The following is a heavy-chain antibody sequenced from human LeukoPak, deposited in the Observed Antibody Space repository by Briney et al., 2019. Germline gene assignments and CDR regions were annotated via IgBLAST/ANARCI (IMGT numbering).Heavy chain of an antibody. CDR2: ISSSGVTI. V-gene: IGHV3-48*04. J-gene: IGHJ4*02. D-gene: IGHD3-22*01. CDR3: ASLLRSSGYYY. Sequence: PGGSLRLSCAASGFTFSSYSMTWVRQAPGKGLEWVSYISSSGVTIYYADSVKGRFTVSRDNAKNSLYLQMNSLRGEDTAVYYCASLLRSSGYYYWGQGTLVTVSS. CDR1: GFTFSSYS.